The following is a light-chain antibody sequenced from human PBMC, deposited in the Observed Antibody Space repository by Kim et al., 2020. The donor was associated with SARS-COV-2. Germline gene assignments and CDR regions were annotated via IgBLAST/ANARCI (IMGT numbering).Light chain of an antibody. V-gene: IGKV3-15*01. CDR3: QQYNNWPPIT. CDR2: GAS. CDR1: QSVSSN. J-gene: IGKJ5*01. Sequence: PGERSTLSCRASQSVSSNLAWYQQKPGQAPRLLIYGASTRATGIPARFSGSGSGTEFTLTISSLQSEDFAVYYCQQYNNWPPITFGQGTRLEIK.